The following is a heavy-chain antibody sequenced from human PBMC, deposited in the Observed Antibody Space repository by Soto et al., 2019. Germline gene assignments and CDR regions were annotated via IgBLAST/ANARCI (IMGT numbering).Heavy chain of an antibody. D-gene: IGHD3-10*01. CDR1: GGTFSSYA. V-gene: IGHV1-69*01. Sequence: QVPLVQSVAEVKKPGSSVTVSCKASGGTFSSYAIHWVRQAPGQGLEWMGGIIPMYGPAKYAQRFQGRVTITADESTTTVYMELTSLTSQDTAVYYCARVTSMVRGVIDNWFDPWGHGTLVTVSS. J-gene: IGHJ5*02. CDR3: ARVTSMVRGVIDNWFDP. CDR2: IIPMYGPA.